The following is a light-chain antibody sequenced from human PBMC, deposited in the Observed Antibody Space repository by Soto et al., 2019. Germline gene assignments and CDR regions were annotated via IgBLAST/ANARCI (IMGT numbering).Light chain of an antibody. CDR3: HQHYNWPTVT. J-gene: IGKJ5*01. CDR1: PSVSNT. V-gene: IGKV3-11*01. Sequence: IVATPAPAILSLSPGDRASLSGEASPSVSNTLAGYLQQPGPPPPLLLYDGYTRATGIPDTFSGSGSGTDFSLTITSRETQDLAVYFCHQHYNWPTVTFGPGTRLEIK. CDR2: DGY.